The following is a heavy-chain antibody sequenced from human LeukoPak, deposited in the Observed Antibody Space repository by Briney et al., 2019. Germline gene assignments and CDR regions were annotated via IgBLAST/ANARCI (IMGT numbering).Heavy chain of an antibody. CDR1: GFTFSSYS. J-gene: IGHJ4*02. D-gene: IGHD6-19*01. CDR3: ARSPGIAVAGTEFDY. CDR2: ISSSSSYI. Sequence: PGGSLRLSCAASGFTFSSYSMNWVRQAPGKGLEWVSSISSSSSYIYYADSVKGRFTISRDNAKNSLYLQMNSLRAEDTAVYYCARSPGIAVAGTEFDYWGLGTLVTVSS. V-gene: IGHV3-21*01.